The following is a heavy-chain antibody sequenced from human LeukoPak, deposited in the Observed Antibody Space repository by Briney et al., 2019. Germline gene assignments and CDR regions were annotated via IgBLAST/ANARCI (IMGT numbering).Heavy chain of an antibody. V-gene: IGHV4-59*01. CDR3: ARVGSLTTFD. CDR1: GGSISTYY. J-gene: IGHJ4*02. D-gene: IGHD4-17*01. Sequence: SETLSLTWTVSGGSISTYYWTWIRQPPGKGLEWIGYIQYRGNADYNPSLKSRVTISVDTSNNQSSLRLSSVTAADTAMYYCARVGSLTTFDWGQGTLVTVSS. CDR2: IQYRGNA.